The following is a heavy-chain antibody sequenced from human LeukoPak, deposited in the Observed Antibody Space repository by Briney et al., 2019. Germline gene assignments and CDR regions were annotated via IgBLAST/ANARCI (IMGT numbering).Heavy chain of an antibody. V-gene: IGHV5-51*01. CDR2: IYPGDSDT. Sequence: GVSLPIYCKGSGYSFTSYWIGWVRPMPVKGMGWMGIIYPGDSDTRYSPSFQGQVTISADKSISTAYLQWSSLKASDTAMYYCAAGEGNLFDYWGQGTLVTVSS. D-gene: IGHD3-10*01. J-gene: IGHJ4*02. CDR1: GYSFTSYW. CDR3: AAGEGNLFDY.